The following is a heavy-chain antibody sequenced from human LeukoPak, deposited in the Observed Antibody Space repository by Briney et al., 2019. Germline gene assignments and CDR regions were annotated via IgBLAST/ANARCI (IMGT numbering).Heavy chain of an antibody. CDR2: ISYDGSNK. Sequence: GGSLRLSCAASGFTFSSYAMHWVRQAPGKGLEWVAVISYDGSNKYYADSVKGRFTISRDNSKNTLYLQMNSLRADDTAVYYCVRDTGASDAFDIWGQGTMVTVSS. V-gene: IGHV3-30*04. CDR1: GFTFSSYA. J-gene: IGHJ3*02. CDR3: VRDTGASDAFDI. D-gene: IGHD1-14*01.